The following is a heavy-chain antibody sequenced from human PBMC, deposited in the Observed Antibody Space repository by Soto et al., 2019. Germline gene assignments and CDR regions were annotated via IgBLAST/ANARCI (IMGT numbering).Heavy chain of an antibody. Sequence: ASVKVSCKASGYTFTGYYMHWVRQAPGQGLEWMGWINPNSGGTNYAQKFQGRVTMTRDTSISTAYMELSRLRSDDTAVYYCARVGSSGWYGKIDYWGQGTLVTVSS. CDR1: GYTFTGYY. CDR3: ARVGSSGWYGKIDY. V-gene: IGHV1-2*02. J-gene: IGHJ4*02. CDR2: INPNSGGT. D-gene: IGHD6-19*01.